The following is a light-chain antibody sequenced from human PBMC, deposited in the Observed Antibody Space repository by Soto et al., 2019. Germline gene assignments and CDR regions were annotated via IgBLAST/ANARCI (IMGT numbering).Light chain of an antibody. V-gene: IGKV1-33*01. J-gene: IGKJ4*01. CDR1: QGISKY. Sequence: DIQMTQSPSSLSASVGDRVTITCQASQGISKYLNWYQQKPGQAPRLLIYDAANLETRVPSRFSGSGSGTDFTFTISSLQPEDIATYYCQQYDNLPLTFGGGTKVELK. CDR3: QQYDNLPLT. CDR2: DAA.